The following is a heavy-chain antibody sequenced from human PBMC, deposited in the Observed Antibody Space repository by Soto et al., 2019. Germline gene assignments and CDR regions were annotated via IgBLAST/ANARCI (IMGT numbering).Heavy chain of an antibody. J-gene: IGHJ4*02. CDR2: ISSSGYT. CDR1: GFSFSNYA. V-gene: IGHV3-23*01. CDR3: AKDLIDYSNSYFDY. Sequence: PGGSLRLSCATTGFSFSNYAMSWVRQAPGKGLEWVAGISSSGYTYYVDSLKGRFTISRDNSKNTLYLQMNSLRAEDTAVYYCAKDLIDYSNSYFDYWGQGTLVTVSS. D-gene: IGHD4-4*01.